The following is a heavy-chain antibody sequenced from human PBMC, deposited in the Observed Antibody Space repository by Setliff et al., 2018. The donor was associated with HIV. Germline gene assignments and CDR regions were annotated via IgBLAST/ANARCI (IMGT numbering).Heavy chain of an antibody. Sequence: GGSLRLSCAASGFTFNSYWMHWVRQAPGKGLMWVSHINNDETIKKYADSVKGRFTIARDNAKNSLYLQMNSLRAEDTAVYYCARDQFTWNDHDQNNHYYGMDVWGQGTTVTVSS. J-gene: IGHJ6*02. CDR2: INNDETIK. CDR3: ARDQFTWNDHDQNNHYYGMDV. CDR1: GFTFNSYW. D-gene: IGHD1-1*01. V-gene: IGHV3-74*01.